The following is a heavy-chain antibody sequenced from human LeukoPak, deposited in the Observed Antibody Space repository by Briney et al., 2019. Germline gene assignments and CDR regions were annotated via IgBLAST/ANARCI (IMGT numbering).Heavy chain of an antibody. Sequence: ASVKVSCKASGYIFTGYAMHWVRQAPGQSLEWMGWINAGTGDTGYSQKFQGRVTITRDTSATTVYMYLGSLKSEDTAMYYCTRDISTVLLWFGEPHAFDLWGQGTMVTVS. CDR1: GYIFTGYA. J-gene: IGHJ3*01. V-gene: IGHV1-3*01. CDR2: INAGTGDT. CDR3: TRDISTVLLWFGEPHAFDL. D-gene: IGHD3-10*01.